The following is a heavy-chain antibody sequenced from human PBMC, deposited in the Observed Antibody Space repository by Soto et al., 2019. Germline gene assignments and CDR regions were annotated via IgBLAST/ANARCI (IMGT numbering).Heavy chain of an antibody. D-gene: IGHD2-2*01. Sequence: QVQLVQSGAEVKKPGSSVKVSCKASGGTFSIYTISWVRQAPGQGLEWMGRIIPILGIANYAQKFQGRVTITADKSTSTAYMELSSLRSEDTAVYYCARLGYCSSTSCYGLDYWGQGTLVTVSS. CDR3: ARLGYCSSTSCYGLDY. V-gene: IGHV1-69*02. CDR1: GGTFSIYT. CDR2: IIPILGIA. J-gene: IGHJ4*02.